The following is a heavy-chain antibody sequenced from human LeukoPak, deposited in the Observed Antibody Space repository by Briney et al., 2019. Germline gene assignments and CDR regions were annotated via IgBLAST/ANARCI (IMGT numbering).Heavy chain of an antibody. CDR3: ARLAYYDSSGYYFNFDY. D-gene: IGHD3-22*01. V-gene: IGHV4-59*08. CDR2: IYYSGST. J-gene: IGHJ4*02. CDR1: GGSISSYY. Sequence: SETLSLTCTVSGGSISSYYWSWIRQPPGKGLEWIGYIYYSGSTNYNPSLKSRVTISVDTSKNQFSLKLSSVTAADTAVYYCARLAYYDSSGYYFNFDYWGQGTVVTVSS.